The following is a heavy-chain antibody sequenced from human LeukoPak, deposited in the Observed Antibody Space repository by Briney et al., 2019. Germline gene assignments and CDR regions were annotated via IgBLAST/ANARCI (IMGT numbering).Heavy chain of an antibody. Sequence: GGSLRLSCAASGFTFSSYAMSWVRQAPGKGLEWVSAISGSGGSTYYADSVKGRFTISRDNSKNTLYLQMNSLRAEDTAVYYCARGAASGYDYGYYFDYWGRGTLVTVSS. J-gene: IGHJ4*02. V-gene: IGHV3-23*01. CDR2: ISGSGGST. D-gene: IGHD5-12*01. CDR1: GFTFSSYA. CDR3: ARGAASGYDYGYYFDY.